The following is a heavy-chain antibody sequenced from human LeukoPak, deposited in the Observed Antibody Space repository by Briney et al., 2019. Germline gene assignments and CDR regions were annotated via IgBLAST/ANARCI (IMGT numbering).Heavy chain of an antibody. Sequence: SETLSLTCTASGGSISSGDYYWSWIRQPPGKGLEWIGYIYYSGSTYYNPSLKSRVTISVDTSKNQFSLKLSSVTAADTAVYYCARETSDTMVRGVMYFDYWGQGTLVTVSS. CDR3: ARETSDTMVRGVMYFDY. V-gene: IGHV4-30-4*01. D-gene: IGHD3-10*01. CDR2: IYYSGST. J-gene: IGHJ4*02. CDR1: GGSISSGDYY.